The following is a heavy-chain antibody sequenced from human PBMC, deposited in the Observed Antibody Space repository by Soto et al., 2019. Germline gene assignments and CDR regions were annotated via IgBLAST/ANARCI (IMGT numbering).Heavy chain of an antibody. D-gene: IGHD5-12*01. CDR2: ISGGSSRI. CDR1: GFTFRNYD. CDR3: ARVIYGGWSTIKDYYYYAMDV. Sequence: LRLSCAASGFTFRNYDMNWVRQAPGKGLEWVSYISGGSSRIFYADSVKGRFTISRDNAKNSLYLQMNSLRDEDTGVYYCARVIYGGWSTIKDYYYYAMDVWAKGPRSPSP. V-gene: IGHV3-48*02. J-gene: IGHJ6*02.